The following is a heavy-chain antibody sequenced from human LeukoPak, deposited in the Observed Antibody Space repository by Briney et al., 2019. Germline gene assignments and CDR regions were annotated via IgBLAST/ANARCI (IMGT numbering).Heavy chain of an antibody. V-gene: IGHV3-30-3*01. J-gene: IGHJ4*02. D-gene: IGHD2-8*01. CDR1: GFTFSSYW. CDR2: ISYDGSNK. Sequence: SGGSLRLSCAASGFTFSSYWMSWVRQAPGKGLEWVAVISYDGSNKYYADSVKGRFTISRDNSKNTLYLQMNSLRAEDTAVYYCARPNHGLGGAFDYWGQGTLVTVSS. CDR3: ARPNHGLGGAFDY.